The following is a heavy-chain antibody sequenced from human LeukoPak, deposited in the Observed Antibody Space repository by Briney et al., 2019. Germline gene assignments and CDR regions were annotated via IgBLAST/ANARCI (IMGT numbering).Heavy chain of an antibody. CDR3: ARKLELTGAYDY. V-gene: IGHV1-8*03. J-gene: IGHJ4*02. D-gene: IGHD1-7*01. CDR2: MNPNSGNT. Sequence: ASVKVSCKASGGTFSSYAISWVRQATGQGLEWMGWMNPNSGNTGYAQKFQGRVTITRNTSISTAYMELSSLRSEDTAVYYCARKLELTGAYDYWGQGTLVTVSS. CDR1: GGTFSSYA.